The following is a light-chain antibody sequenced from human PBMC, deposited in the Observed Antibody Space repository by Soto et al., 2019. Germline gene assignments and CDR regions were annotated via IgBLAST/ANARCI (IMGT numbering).Light chain of an antibody. J-gene: IGKJ1*01. V-gene: IGKV1-39*01. Sequence: DIQMTQSPSSLSASVGDRVTITCRASQSISSYLNWYQQKPGKAPKLLIYAASSLQSGVPSRFSGRGSATDFTLTISSLQPEDFATYDCQQSYSTPPTFGQRTKVDIK. CDR3: QQSYSTPPT. CDR1: QSISSY. CDR2: AAS.